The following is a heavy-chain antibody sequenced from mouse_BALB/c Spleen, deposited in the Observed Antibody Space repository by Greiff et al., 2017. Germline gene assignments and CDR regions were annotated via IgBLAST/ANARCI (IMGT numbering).Heavy chain of an antibody. V-gene: IGHV2-9*02. Sequence: QVQLKQSGPGLVAPSQCLSITCTVSGFSFTSYGVHWVRQPPGKGLEWLGVIWAGGSTNYNSALMSRLSISKDNSKSQVFLKMNSLQTDDTAMYYCAREDGNYAMDYWGQGTSVTVSS. CDR2: IWAGGST. CDR3: AREDGNYAMDY. D-gene: IGHD2-1*01. J-gene: IGHJ4*01. CDR1: GFSFTSYG.